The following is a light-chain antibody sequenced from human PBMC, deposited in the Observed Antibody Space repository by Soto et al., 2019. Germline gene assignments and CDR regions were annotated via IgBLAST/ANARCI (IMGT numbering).Light chain of an antibody. V-gene: IGLV2-14*01. J-gene: IGLJ3*02. CDR2: EVS. Sequence: QSALTQPASVSGSPGQSITISCTGTSSDVGGYNYVSWYQQHPGKAPKLMIYEVSYRPSGVSNRFSGSKSGNTASLTISGLQGEDEADYYCNSYTSSSTWVFGGGTKVTVL. CDR1: SSDVGGYNY. CDR3: NSYTSSSTWV.